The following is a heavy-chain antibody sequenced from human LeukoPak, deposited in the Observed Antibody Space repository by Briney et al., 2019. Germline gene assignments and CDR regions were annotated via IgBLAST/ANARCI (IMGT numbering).Heavy chain of an antibody. J-gene: IGHJ4*02. CDR1: GGSISSYY. CDR3: ARSGGWLRLRYFDY. CDR2: IYYSGST. Sequence: SETLSLTCTVSGGSISSYYWSWIRQPPGKGLEWIGYIYYSGSTNYNPSLKSRVTISVDTSKNQFSLKLSSVTAADTAVYYCARSGGWLRLRYFDYWGQGTLVTVSS. V-gene: IGHV4-59*01. D-gene: IGHD5-12*01.